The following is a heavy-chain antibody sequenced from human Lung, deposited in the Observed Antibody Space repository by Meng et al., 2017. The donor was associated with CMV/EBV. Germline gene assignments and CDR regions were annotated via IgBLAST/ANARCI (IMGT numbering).Heavy chain of an antibody. CDR3: ANRYSGYEDVWYFDY. D-gene: IGHD5-12*01. Sequence: GGSLRLXCVLSGFTLSSYGMHWVRQAPGKGLEWVAFIRDDGSNTYYADSVRGRFTISRDNSKNTLYLQMNSLRAEDTAVYYCANRYSGYEDVWYFDYWGHGTLVTVSS. V-gene: IGHV3-30*02. CDR2: IRDDGSNT. CDR1: GFTLSSYG. J-gene: IGHJ4*01.